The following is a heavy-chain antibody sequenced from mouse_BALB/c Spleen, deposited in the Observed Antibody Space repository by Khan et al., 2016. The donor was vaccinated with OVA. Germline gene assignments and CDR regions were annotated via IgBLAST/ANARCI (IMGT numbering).Heavy chain of an antibody. CDR2: IDPSNGAP. CDR1: GYSFSTYY. V-gene: IGHV1S135*01. CDR3: ARRGTTSWFAY. Sequence: VQLKESGPELMKPGASVKISCKASGYSFSTYYIHWVTRSHGKTLEWIGYIDPSNGAPTYNQKLKGKATLTVDKSASTAYMHLTSLTSEDSAVYYCARRGTTSWFAYWGQGTLVTVSA. J-gene: IGHJ3*01. D-gene: IGHD1-1*01.